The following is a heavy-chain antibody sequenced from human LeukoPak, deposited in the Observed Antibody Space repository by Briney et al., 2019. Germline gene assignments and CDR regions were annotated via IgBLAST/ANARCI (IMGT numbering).Heavy chain of an antibody. D-gene: IGHD4-11*01. CDR3: ASATMTTVTNAFDI. V-gene: IGHV4-59*01. Sequence: SETLSLTCTVSGGSISSYYWSWIRQPPGKGLEWIGYIYYSGSTNYNPTLKSRVTISVDTSKNQFSLKLSSVTAADTAVYYCASATMTTVTNAFDIWGQGTMVTVSS. CDR1: GGSISSYY. CDR2: IYYSGST. J-gene: IGHJ3*02.